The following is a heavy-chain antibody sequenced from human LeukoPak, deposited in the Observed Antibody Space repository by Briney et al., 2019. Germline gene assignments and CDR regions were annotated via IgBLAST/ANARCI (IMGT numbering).Heavy chain of an antibody. D-gene: IGHD3-10*01. CDR3: ARASYGSGISAFDI. CDR2: INPNSGGT. J-gene: IGHJ3*02. CDR1: GYTFTGYY. Sequence: ASVKVSCKASGYTFTGYYMHWVRQAPGQGLEWMGWINPNSGGTNYAQKFQGRVTMTRDTSISTAYMELSRLRSDDTAVYYCARASYGSGISAFDIWGQGTMVTVSS. V-gene: IGHV1-2*02.